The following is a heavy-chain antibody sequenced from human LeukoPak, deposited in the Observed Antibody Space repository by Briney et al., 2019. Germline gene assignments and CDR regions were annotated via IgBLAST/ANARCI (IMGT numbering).Heavy chain of an antibody. V-gene: IGHV3-33*01. Sequence: GGSLRLSCVASGFTFSSYGVHWVRQAPGKGLEWVASVWYDGTNKNYADSVKGRFTISRDNSKNTLYLQMNSLRAEDTAVYFCARLSSWVFEIWGQGTMVTVSS. CDR1: GFTFSSYG. CDR2: VWYDGTNK. CDR3: ARLSSWVFEI. D-gene: IGHD3-16*01. J-gene: IGHJ3*02.